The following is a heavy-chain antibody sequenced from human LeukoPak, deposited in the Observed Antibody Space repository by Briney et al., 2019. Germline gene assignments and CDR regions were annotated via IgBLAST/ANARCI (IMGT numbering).Heavy chain of an antibody. V-gene: IGHV3-30-3*02. J-gene: IGHJ3*02. CDR1: GFTFSSYA. Sequence: GGSLRLSCAASGFTFSSYAMHWVRQAPGKGLEWVAVISYDGSNKYYADSVKGRFTISRDNSKNTLYLQMNSLRAEDTAVYYCAKLGNDAFDIWGQGTMVTVSS. CDR2: ISYDGSNK. CDR3: AKLGNDAFDI.